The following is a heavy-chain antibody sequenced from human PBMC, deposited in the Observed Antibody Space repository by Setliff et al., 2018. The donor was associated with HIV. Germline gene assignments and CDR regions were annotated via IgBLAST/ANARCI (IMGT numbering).Heavy chain of an antibody. J-gene: IGHJ5*02. CDR1: GGSMSTYY. CDR3: AGSIVVVTAAPLT. V-gene: IGHV4-4*08. CDR2: IYSGGST. D-gene: IGHD2-21*02. Sequence: KPSETLSLTCTVSGGSMSTYYWSWIRQPPGTGLEWLGCIYSGGSTNYNPSLESRVTISVDTSKNQFSLKLSSVTAADTAVYYCAGSIVVVTAAPLTWGQGTLVTVSS.